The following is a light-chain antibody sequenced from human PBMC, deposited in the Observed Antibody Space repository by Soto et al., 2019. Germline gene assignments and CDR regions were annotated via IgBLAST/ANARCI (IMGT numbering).Light chain of an antibody. CDR2: SND. V-gene: IGLV1-44*01. CDR1: TSNIGTNT. Sequence: QSLLTQSPSASGTPGQRVSISCSGSTSNIGTNTVSWYQHVPGTAPKLLIYSNDQRPSAVPCRFSGSKSGTSASLAISGLLSEYEADDYCATWDDSLNVVFGGGTKLTVL. CDR3: ATWDDSLNVV. J-gene: IGLJ2*01.